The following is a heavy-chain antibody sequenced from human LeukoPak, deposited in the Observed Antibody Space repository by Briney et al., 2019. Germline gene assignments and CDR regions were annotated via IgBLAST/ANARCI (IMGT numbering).Heavy chain of an antibody. J-gene: IGHJ4*02. V-gene: IGHV3-33*01. CDR3: ARDGGIGIDY. D-gene: IGHD2-15*01. CDR1: GFTFSSYG. Sequence: GGSLRLSCAASGFTFSSYGMHWVRQAPGKGLEWVAVIWYDGSKKYHADSVKGRFTIPRDISKNTLYLQMNSLRDEDTAVYYCARDGGIGIDYWGQGTLVTVSP. CDR2: IWYDGSKK.